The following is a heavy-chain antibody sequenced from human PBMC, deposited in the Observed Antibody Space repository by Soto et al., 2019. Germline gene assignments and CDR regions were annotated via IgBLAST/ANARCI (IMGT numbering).Heavy chain of an antibody. CDR3: AKDAVPYNGKWDWFDP. V-gene: IGHV3-23*01. Sequence: DVQLLESGGGLVQPGGSLRLSCAASGFTFSDYAMTWVRQAPGKGPEWVSSIGGVGTDRYYADSVKGRLPISRDNSKNTLFLQMSSLRSDDTAVYYCAKDAVPYNGKWDWFDPWGQGTMVTVSS. D-gene: IGHD1-20*01. J-gene: IGHJ5*02. CDR1: GFTFSDYA. CDR2: IGGVGTDR.